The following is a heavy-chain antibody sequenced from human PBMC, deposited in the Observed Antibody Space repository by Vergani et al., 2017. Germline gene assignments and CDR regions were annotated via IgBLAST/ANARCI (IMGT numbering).Heavy chain of an antibody. CDR2: ISSSGRTL. Sequence: EVQLVESGGGLVQPGGSLRLSCAASGFTFSSYEMNWVRQAPGKGMEWVSYISSSGRTLYSSDSVKGRFTISRDNAKNSLYLQMNSLRAEDTAVYYCARADSGIFGVVTNLNWFDPWGQGTLVTVSS. CDR3: ARADSGIFGVVTNLNWFDP. J-gene: IGHJ5*02. D-gene: IGHD3-3*01. V-gene: IGHV3-48*03. CDR1: GFTFSSYE.